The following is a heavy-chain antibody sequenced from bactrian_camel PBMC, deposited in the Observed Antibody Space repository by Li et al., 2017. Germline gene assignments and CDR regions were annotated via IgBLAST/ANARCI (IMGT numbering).Heavy chain of an antibody. CDR1: GSIDGTNC. J-gene: IGHJ4*01. V-gene: IGHV3S54*01. D-gene: IGHD5*01. CDR3: AAGWSYGVGTLLRRHYDY. CDR2: IVTLGGTT. Sequence: VQLVESGGGSVQAGGSLLLSCEVSGSIDGTNCIGWFRQYPGKEREGVAAIVTLGGTTYYDDSVTGRFTISQDNAKKTTYLQMDHMRTEDTAIYYCAAGWSYGVGTLLRRHYDYWGQGTQVTVS.